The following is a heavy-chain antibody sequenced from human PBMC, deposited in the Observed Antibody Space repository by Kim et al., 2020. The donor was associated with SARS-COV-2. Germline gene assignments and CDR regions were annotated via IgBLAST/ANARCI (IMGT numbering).Heavy chain of an antibody. CDR1: GGSISSSSYY. J-gene: IGHJ5*02. CDR3: ARLYQLVNWFDP. V-gene: IGHV4-39*01. CDR2: IYYSGST. Sequence: SETLSLTCTVSGGSISSSSYYWGWIRQPPGKGLEWIGSIYYSGSTYYNPSLKSRVTISVDTSKNQFSLKLSSVTAADTAVYYCARLYQLVNWFDPWGQGTLVTVSS. D-gene: IGHD1-1*01.